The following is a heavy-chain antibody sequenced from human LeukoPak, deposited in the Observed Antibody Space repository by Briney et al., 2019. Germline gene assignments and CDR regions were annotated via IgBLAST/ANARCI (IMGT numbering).Heavy chain of an antibody. D-gene: IGHD3-22*01. CDR2: INHSGST. Sequence: SETLSLTCAVYGGSFSGYYWSWIRQPPGKGLEWIGEINHSGSTNYNPSLKSRVTISVDTSKNQFSLKLSSVTAADTAVYYCARGPRGSGYYYRAWFDPWGQGTLVTVPS. V-gene: IGHV4-34*01. CDR1: GGSFSGYY. J-gene: IGHJ5*02. CDR3: ARGPRGSGYYYRAWFDP.